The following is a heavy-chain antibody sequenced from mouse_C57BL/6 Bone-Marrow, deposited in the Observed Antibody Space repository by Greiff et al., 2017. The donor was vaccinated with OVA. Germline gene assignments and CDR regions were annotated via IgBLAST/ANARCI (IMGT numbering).Heavy chain of an antibody. V-gene: IGHV5-6*01. Sequence: EVKLVESGGDLVKPGGSLKLSCAASGFTFSSYGMSWVRQTPDKRLEWVATISSGGSYTYYPDSVKGRFTISRDNAKNTLYLQMSSLKSEYTAMYYCARHYYGYYYFDYWGQGTTLTVSS. CDR2: ISSGGSYT. J-gene: IGHJ2*01. CDR3: ARHYYGYYYFDY. D-gene: IGHD2-2*01. CDR1: GFTFSSYG.